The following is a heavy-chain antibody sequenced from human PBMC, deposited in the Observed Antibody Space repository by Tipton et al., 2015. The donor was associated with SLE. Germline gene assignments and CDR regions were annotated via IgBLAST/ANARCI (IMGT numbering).Heavy chain of an antibody. Sequence: TLSLTCAVSGYSISSGYYWGWIRQPPGKGLEWIGSIYYSGSTYYNPSLKSRVTISVDTSKNQFSLKLSSVTAADTAVYYCARGGYYPFDPWGQGTLVTVSS. CDR1: GYSISSGYY. CDR3: ARGGYYPFDP. D-gene: IGHD1-26*01. CDR2: IYYSGST. V-gene: IGHV4-38-2*01. J-gene: IGHJ5*02.